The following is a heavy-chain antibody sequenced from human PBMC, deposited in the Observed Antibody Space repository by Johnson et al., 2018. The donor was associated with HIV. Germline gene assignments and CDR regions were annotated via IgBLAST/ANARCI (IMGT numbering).Heavy chain of an antibody. D-gene: IGHD6-19*01. V-gene: IGHV3-53*01. CDR1: GFTV. CDR2: IYSGGST. Sequence: MQLVESGGGLIQPGGSLRLSCVASGFTVRKGLEWVSVIYSGGSTYYADSVKGRFTISRDNSKNTLYLQMNSLRAEDTAVYYSGKDRAVAGKGHDAFDIWGQGTMVTVSS. J-gene: IGHJ3*02. CDR3: GKDRAVAGKGHDAFDI.